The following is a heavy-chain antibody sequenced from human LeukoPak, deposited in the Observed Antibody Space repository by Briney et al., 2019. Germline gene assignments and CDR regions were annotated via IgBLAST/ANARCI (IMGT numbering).Heavy chain of an antibody. D-gene: IGHD3-22*01. CDR3: ARLSYYDIWFDP. V-gene: IGHV4-4*09. CDR2: IYTSGST. Sequence: SETLSLTCTVSGGSISSYHWSWIRQPPGKGLEWIGYIYTSGSTNYNPSLKSRVTISVDTSKNQFSLKLSSVTAADTAVYYCARLSYYDIWFDPWGQGTLVTVSS. J-gene: IGHJ5*02. CDR1: GGSISSYH.